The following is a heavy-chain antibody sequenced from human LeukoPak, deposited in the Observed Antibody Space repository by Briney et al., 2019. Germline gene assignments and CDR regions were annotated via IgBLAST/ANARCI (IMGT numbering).Heavy chain of an antibody. Sequence: GGSLRLSCAASGFXFSDYAMHWVRQAPGKGLEWVAVLSYGGTNKYYADSVKGRFTISRDNSKNTMFLQMNSLRAEDTAVYHCARDRSGYANDAFDFWGQGTMVTVSS. CDR3: ARDRSGYANDAFDF. CDR2: LSYGGTNK. CDR1: GFXFSDYA. V-gene: IGHV3-30-3*01. D-gene: IGHD3-3*01. J-gene: IGHJ3*01.